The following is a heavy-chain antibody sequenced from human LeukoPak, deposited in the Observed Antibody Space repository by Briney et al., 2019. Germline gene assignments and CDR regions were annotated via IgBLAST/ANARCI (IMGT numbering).Heavy chain of an antibody. CDR1: GFTFNSYE. D-gene: IGHD1-20*01. CDR3: ARHNSVSI. Sequence: PGGSLRLSCAASGFTFNSYEMIWVRQAPGKGLEWVANINEDGSKKYYADSVKGRFTISRDNAKNSLYLQMNSLSAEDTAVYYCARHNSVSIWGQGTMVTVSS. CDR2: INEDGSKK. J-gene: IGHJ3*02. V-gene: IGHV3-7*01.